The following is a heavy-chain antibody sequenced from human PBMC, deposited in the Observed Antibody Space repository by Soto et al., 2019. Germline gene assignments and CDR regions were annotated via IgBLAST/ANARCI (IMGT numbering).Heavy chain of an antibody. CDR2: IYYSGST. CDR1: GGSISSSSYY. Sequence: PSETLSLTCTVSGGSISSSSYYWGWIRQPPGKGLEWIGSIYYSGSTYYNPSLKSRVTISVDTSKNQFSLKLSSVTAADTAAYYCARHKRRDYDFWSGYPHYYYYYGMDVWGQGTTVTVSS. V-gene: IGHV4-39*01. CDR3: ARHKRRDYDFWSGYPHYYYYYGMDV. D-gene: IGHD3-3*01. J-gene: IGHJ6*02.